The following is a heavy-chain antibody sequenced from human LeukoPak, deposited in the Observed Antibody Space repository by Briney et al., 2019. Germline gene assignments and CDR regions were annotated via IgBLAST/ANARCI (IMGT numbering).Heavy chain of an antibody. CDR2: FDPEDGET. Sequence: ASVKVSCKVSGYTLTELSMHWVRQAPGKGLEWMGGFDPEDGETIYAQKFQDRVTMTEDTSTDTAYMELSSLRSEDTAVYYCATVPHYYGSGSLPWYYYMDVWGKGTTVTVSS. CDR1: GYTLTELS. D-gene: IGHD3-10*01. CDR3: ATVPHYYGSGSLPWYYYMDV. J-gene: IGHJ6*03. V-gene: IGHV1-24*01.